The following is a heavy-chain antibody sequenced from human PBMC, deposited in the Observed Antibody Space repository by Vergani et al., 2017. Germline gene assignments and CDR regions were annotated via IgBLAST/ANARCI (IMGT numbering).Heavy chain of an antibody. V-gene: IGHV3-30*03. Sequence: QVQLVESGGGEVQPGRSLRLSCSAAGFPFSDYGVHWVRQAPGKGLEWVSVISYDGNKKNYADSVKGRFTIARDNSKNTLYLQMNSLRAEDTAVYYCARRIRGDTRQQYYYYMDVWGKGTTVTVSS. CDR1: GFPFSDYG. J-gene: IGHJ6*03. D-gene: IGHD3-10*01. CDR3: ARRIRGDTRQQYYYYMDV. CDR2: ISYDGNKK.